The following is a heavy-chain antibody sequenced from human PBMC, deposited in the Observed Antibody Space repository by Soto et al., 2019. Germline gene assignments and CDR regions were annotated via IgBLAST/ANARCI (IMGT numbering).Heavy chain of an antibody. CDR2: IIPIIGKA. CDR3: ARVLLSGGPFDY. CDR1: GYTFTSSA. D-gene: IGHD3-9*01. Sequence: SSVKVSCKASGYTFTSSAMHWVRQAPGQRLEWMGRIIPIIGKANYAQKFQGRVTITADTSTSTAYMELSSLRSEDTAVYYCARVLLSGGPFDYWGQGTLVTVSS. J-gene: IGHJ4*02. V-gene: IGHV1-69*04.